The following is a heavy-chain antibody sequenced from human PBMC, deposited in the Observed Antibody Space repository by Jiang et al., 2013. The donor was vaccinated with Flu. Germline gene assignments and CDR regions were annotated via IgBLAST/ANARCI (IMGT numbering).Heavy chain of an antibody. CDR1: GDSISRHNW. D-gene: IGHD3-9*01. J-gene: IGHJ4*02. Sequence: PGLVKPSGTLSLTCAVSGDSISRHNWWSWVRQAPGKGLEWIGEISHNGNSNYNPALKSRVTMSVDTSKNHFSLKLTAVTAADTAVYFCARPNRFVLTGYYDYWGQGRLVTVSS. V-gene: IGHV4-4*02. CDR2: ISHNGNS. CDR3: ARPNRFVLTGYYDY.